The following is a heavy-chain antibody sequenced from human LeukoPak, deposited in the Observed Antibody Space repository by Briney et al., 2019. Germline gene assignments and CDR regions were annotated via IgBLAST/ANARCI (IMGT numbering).Heavy chain of an antibody. V-gene: IGHV4-39*01. J-gene: IGHJ6*03. CDR1: GGSISSSSYY. CDR2: IYYSGST. D-gene: IGHD3-9*01. Sequence: SETLSLTCTVSGGSISSSSYYWGWIRQPPGKGLEWIGSIYYSGSTYYNPSLKSRVTMSVDTSKNQFSLKVSSVTAADTAVYYCARGLRRNAYYDILTGYYKGYYYYYMDVWGKGTTVTISS. CDR3: ARGLRRNAYYDILTGYYKGYYYYYMDV.